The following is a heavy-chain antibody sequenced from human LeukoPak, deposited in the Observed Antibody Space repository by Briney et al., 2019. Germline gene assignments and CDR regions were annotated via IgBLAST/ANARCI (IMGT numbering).Heavy chain of an antibody. V-gene: IGHV4-59*01. D-gene: IGHD6-13*01. J-gene: IGHJ6*03. CDR2: IYYSGNT. CDR3: ARAAASETTTFYYYYMDV. CDR1: GGSINSYY. Sequence: SETLSLTCTVSGGSINSYYWSWIRQPPGKGLERIGYIYYSGNTNYNSSLKSRVTISVDTSKNQFSLKLSSVTAADTAVYYCARAAASETTTFYYYYMDVWGKGTTVTVSS.